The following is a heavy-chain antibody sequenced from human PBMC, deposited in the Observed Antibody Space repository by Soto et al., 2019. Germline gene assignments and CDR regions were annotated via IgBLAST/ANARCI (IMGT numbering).Heavy chain of an antibody. J-gene: IGHJ6*03. CDR1: GFTFSSYG. CDR3: AKAGDSSSFYYYYMDV. CDR2: ISYDGSNK. D-gene: IGHD6-6*01. V-gene: IGHV3-30*18. Sequence: GGSLRLSCAASGFTFSSYGMHWVRQAPGKGLEWVAVISYDGSNKYYADSVKGRFTISRDNSKNTLYLQMNSLRAEDTAVYYCAKAGDSSSFYYYYMDVWGKGTTVTVSS.